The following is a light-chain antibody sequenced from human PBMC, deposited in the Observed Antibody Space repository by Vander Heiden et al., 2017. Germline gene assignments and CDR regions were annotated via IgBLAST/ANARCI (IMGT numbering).Light chain of an antibody. CDR1: QSISSD. V-gene: IGKV1-39*01. Sequence: DIPITHSPSSLSASVGDRVTITCRASQSISSDLDWYQQKPGKAPKLLIYAASSLQSGVPSRFSGSGSGTDFTLTISRLQPEDFATYYCQQSDSNSRTFGQGTKLEIK. J-gene: IGKJ1*01. CDR2: AAS. CDR3: QQSDSNSRT.